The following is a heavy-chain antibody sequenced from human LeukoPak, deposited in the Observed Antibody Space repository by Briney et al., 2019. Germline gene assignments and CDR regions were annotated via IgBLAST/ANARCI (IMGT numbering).Heavy chain of an antibody. D-gene: IGHD2-15*01. CDR1: GYTFTYSY. V-gene: IGHV1-2*02. CDR3: ARSDSYTWFDP. CDR2: INPDSGDT. Sequence: ASVKVSCKASGYTFTYSYINWWHQALGQGLEWMGWINPDSGDTSYAQKFQGRVTMTRDTSISTVYVELSRLRSDDTAVYYCARSDSYTWFDPWGQGTLVTVSS. J-gene: IGHJ5*02.